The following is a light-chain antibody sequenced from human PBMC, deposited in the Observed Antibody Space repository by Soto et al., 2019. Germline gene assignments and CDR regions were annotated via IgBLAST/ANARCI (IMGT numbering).Light chain of an antibody. J-gene: IGKJ3*01. V-gene: IGKV3-20*01. CDR1: QSVSGMY. CDR2: GTS. CDR3: QQYDNSPFT. Sequence: EVVLTQSPGTPSLSPGESATLSCRASQSVSGMYLAWYQQKPGQAPRLLIYGTSNRATGIPDRFSGSGSGTDFTLTIRRLEPEDFAMYFCQQYDNSPFTFGPGTKVDIK.